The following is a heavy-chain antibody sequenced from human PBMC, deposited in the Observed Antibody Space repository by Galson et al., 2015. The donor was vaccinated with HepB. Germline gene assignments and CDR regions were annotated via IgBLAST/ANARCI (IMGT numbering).Heavy chain of an antibody. D-gene: IGHD3-22*01. CDR3: ASRYYYDSSGYPKDAFDI. CDR2: IYPGDSDT. CDR1: GYSFTSYW. J-gene: IGHJ3*02. V-gene: IGHV5-51*01. Sequence: QSGAEVKKPGESLKISCKGSGYSFTSYWIGWVRQMPGKGLEWMGIIYPGDSDTRYSPSFQGQVTISADKSISTAYLQWSSLKASDTAMYYCASRYYYDSSGYPKDAFDIWGQGTMVTVSS.